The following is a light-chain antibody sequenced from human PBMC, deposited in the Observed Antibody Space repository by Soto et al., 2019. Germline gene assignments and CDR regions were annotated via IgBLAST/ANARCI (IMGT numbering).Light chain of an antibody. CDR1: SSDVGNYNL. Sequence: QSALTQPASVSGSPGQSITISFTGTSSDVGNYNLVSWYQQHPGKAPRLIIYEGTRRPSAISYRFSGSKSGNTASLTISGLQAEDEAGYYCCSYAEGSTWVFGGGTKVTVL. V-gene: IGLV2-23*01. CDR2: EGT. J-gene: IGLJ3*02. CDR3: CSYAEGSTWV.